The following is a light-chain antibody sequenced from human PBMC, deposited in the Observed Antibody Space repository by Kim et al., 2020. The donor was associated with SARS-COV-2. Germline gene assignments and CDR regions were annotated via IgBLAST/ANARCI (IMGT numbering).Light chain of an antibody. CDR2: DAS. CDR3: QQRSNWPPIT. CDR1: QSVSSY. V-gene: IGKV3-11*01. J-gene: IGKJ5*01. Sequence: SPGERATLYCRASQSVSSYLAWDQQKPGQAPRLLIDDASNRATGIPARFSGSGSGTDFTLTISSLEPEDFAVYYSQQRSNWPPITFGQGTRLEIK.